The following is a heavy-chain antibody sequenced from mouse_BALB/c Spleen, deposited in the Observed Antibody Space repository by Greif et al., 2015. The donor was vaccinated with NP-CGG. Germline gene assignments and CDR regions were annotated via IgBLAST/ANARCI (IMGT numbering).Heavy chain of an antibody. J-gene: IGHJ3*01. Sequence: GAELVRPGASVKLSCKASGYSFTSYWMNWVKQRPGQGLEWIGMIHPSDSDTRLNQKFKDKATLTVDKSSSTAYRQLSSPTSEDSAVYYCARNWAPAYWGQGTLVTVSA. V-gene: IGHV1-74*04. D-gene: IGHD4-1*01. CDR2: IHPSDSDT. CDR1: GYSFTSYW. CDR3: ARNWAPAY.